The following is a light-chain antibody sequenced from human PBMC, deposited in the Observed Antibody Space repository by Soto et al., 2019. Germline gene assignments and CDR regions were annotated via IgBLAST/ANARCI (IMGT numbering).Light chain of an antibody. CDR1: GSDVGGYNY. V-gene: IGLV2-14*01. CDR3: SSYTSSSNRV. Sequence: QSALTQPASVSGSPGQSITISCTGTGSDVGGYNYVSWYQQHPGKAPKLMIYEVSNRPSGVSNRFSGSKYGTTAALTISGLQAEADAEYYCSSYTSSSNRVFGGGTNLIVL. J-gene: IGLJ3*02. CDR2: EVS.